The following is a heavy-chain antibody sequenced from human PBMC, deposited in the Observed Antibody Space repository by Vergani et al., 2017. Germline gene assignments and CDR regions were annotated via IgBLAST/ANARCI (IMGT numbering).Heavy chain of an antibody. J-gene: IGHJ3*02. CDR1: GDSISSGNYY. V-gene: IGHV4-61*02. CDR3: ARGIFLHAFDN. CDR2: IYSSGST. D-gene: IGHD1-26*01. Sequence: QVQLQESGPGLLKPSQTLSLTCSVAGDSISSGNYYWNWIRQPAGKGLEWMGRIYSSGSTNYNPSIKSRITMSLDTSKNQFSLSLSSVTAADTTVYYCARGIFLHAFDNWGQGTVVTVSS.